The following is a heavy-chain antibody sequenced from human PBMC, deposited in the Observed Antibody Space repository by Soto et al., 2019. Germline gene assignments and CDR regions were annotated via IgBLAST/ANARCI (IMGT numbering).Heavy chain of an antibody. Sequence: XSVKVSFKASGYPFTNFDINWVRQATGQGLEWMGWMNPNSGNTGYAQKFQGRVTMTRNTSITTAYMELSTLRSEDTAVYYCVRGDYGDYYHWLDPWGQGTLVTV. J-gene: IGHJ5*02. CDR2: MNPNSGNT. D-gene: IGHD4-17*01. CDR1: GYPFTNFD. CDR3: VRGDYGDYYHWLDP. V-gene: IGHV1-8*02.